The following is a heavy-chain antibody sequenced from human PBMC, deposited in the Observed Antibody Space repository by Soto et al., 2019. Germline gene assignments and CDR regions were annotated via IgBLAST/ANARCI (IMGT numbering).Heavy chain of an antibody. J-gene: IGHJ4*02. CDR2: IYYSGST. Sequence: PSETLSLTCTVSGGSISSSSYYWGWIRQPPGKGLEWIGSIYYSGSTYYNPSLKSRVTISVDTSKNQFSLKLSSVTAADTAVYYCARHIEYSSSPFDYWGQGTLVTVSS. D-gene: IGHD6-6*01. CDR1: GGSISSSSYY. CDR3: ARHIEYSSSPFDY. V-gene: IGHV4-39*01.